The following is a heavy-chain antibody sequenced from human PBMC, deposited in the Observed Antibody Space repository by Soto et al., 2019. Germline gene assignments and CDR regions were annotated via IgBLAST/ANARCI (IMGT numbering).Heavy chain of an antibody. CDR3: ATMKRARLDS. D-gene: IGHD6-25*01. CDR1: GIMSSGYG. J-gene: IGHJ4*02. CDR2: INPILDST. Sequence: QEQVVQSGPAMKEPGSSVKGSCRASGIMSSGYGFSWVRQAPGQGLEWVGMINPILDSTHYAQNLQGRVSLSVDKSRDTAYLEVPRLRLEDTAIYCCATMKRARLDSWGRGTVVTVSS. V-gene: IGHV1-69*09.